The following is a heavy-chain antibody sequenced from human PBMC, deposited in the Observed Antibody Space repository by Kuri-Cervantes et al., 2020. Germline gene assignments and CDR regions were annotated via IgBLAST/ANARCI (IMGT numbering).Heavy chain of an antibody. J-gene: IGHJ4*02. CDR1: GGSISSSSYY. D-gene: IGHD3-22*01. CDR3: ASGAWDSSGYYYSEGYYFDY. V-gene: IGHV4-39*07. CDR2: IYYSGST. Sequence: SETLSLTCTVSGGSISSSSYYWGWIRQPPGKGLEWIGSIYYSGSTNYNPSLKSRVTISVDTSKNQFSLKLSSVTAADTAVYYCASGAWDSSGYYYSEGYYFDYWGQGTLVTVSS.